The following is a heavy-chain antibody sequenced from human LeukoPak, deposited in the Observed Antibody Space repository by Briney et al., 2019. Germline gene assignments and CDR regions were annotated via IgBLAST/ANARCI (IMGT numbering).Heavy chain of an antibody. Sequence: PGGSLRLSCAASGFTFSSYAVSWVRQAPGKGLEWVSVIFGSGGSTHYADSVKGRFTISRDNSKNTLYLQMNSLRAEDTAIYYCATDISIHYFGSWGQGTLVTVSS. V-gene: IGHV3-23*01. J-gene: IGHJ4*02. CDR1: GFTFSSYA. CDR2: IFGSGGST. CDR3: ATDISIHYFGS. D-gene: IGHD3-9*01.